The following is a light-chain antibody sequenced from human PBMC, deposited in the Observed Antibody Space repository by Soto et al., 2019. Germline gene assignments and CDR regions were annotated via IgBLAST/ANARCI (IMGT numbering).Light chain of an antibody. V-gene: IGKV1-5*01. CDR3: QQYNSFSLT. J-gene: IGKJ4*01. Sequence: DIQMTKSLSTLSASVGDRVTITCRASQSISTLLAWYQQKPGQAPKLLIYDASSLESGVPSRFSGSGSGTEFTLTISGLQPDDFASYYCQQYNSFSLTFGGGTKVEIK. CDR2: DAS. CDR1: QSISTL.